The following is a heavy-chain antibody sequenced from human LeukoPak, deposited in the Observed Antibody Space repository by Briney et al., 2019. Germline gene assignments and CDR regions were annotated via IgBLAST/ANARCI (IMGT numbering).Heavy chain of an antibody. V-gene: IGHV3-21*01. CDR1: GFTFRSYS. Sequence: GGSLRLSCAASGFTFRSYSMSWVRQAPGKGLEWVSSIRRRRTWLYCADSLKGRFTISRDNSKNTLYLQMNSLRAEDTAVYYCARGVWDGEQITMVRGVIIRGFDYWGQGTLVTVSS. J-gene: IGHJ4*02. D-gene: IGHD3-10*01. CDR3: ARGVWDGEQITMVRGVIIRGFDY. CDR2: IRRRRTWL.